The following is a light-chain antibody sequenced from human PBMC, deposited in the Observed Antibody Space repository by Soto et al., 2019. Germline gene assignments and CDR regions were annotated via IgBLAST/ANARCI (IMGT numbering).Light chain of an antibody. Sequence: ESVLTQSPATLSLSPGERATLSCRASQSVSNSFFDWYQQKPGQAPRLLIYGVSSRATGIPDRFSGSGSGNDFTLTSSRLEPEVFVIYYCQQYSSLPLTFGQGTKLEVK. CDR1: QSVSNSF. J-gene: IGKJ2*01. CDR3: QQYSSLPLT. CDR2: GVS. V-gene: IGKV3-20*01.